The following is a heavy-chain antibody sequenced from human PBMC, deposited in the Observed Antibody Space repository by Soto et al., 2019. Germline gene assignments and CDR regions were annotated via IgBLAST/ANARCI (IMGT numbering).Heavy chain of an antibody. CDR1: GYTFTNFG. CDR3: ARGGTPIAY. Sequence: QVQLVQSGAEVKKPGASVKVSCKASGYTFTNFGISWVRQAPGQGLEWMGWISAYNGNTNYAQKXQXXXTXXTDTSTSTAYMEVRSLRFDDTAVYYCARGGTPIAYWGQGTLVTVSS. CDR2: ISAYNGNT. D-gene: IGHD3-16*01. V-gene: IGHV1-18*01. J-gene: IGHJ4*02.